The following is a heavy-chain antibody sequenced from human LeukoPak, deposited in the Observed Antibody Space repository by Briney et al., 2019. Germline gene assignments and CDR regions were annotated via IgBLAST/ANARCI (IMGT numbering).Heavy chain of an antibody. CDR3: ARAEATYYDFWSGYLYYYYYMDV. CDR1: GFTFSSYW. D-gene: IGHD3-3*01. CDR2: INSGGSST. J-gene: IGHJ6*03. Sequence: PGGSLRLSCAASGFTFSSYWMHWVRQAPGKGLVWVSRINSGGSSTSYADSVKGRFTISRDNAKNTLYLQMNSLRAEDTAVYYCARAEATYYDFWSGYLYYYYYMDVWGKGTTVTVSS. V-gene: IGHV3-74*01.